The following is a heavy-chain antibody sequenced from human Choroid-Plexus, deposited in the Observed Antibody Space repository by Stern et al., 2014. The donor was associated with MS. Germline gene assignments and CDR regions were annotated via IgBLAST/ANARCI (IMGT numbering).Heavy chain of an antibody. D-gene: IGHD2/OR15-2a*01. CDR2: ISYDGSK. J-gene: IGHJ4*02. CDR3: AKDRQYLTFFFEF. Sequence: VQLVESGGGVVQPGRPLRLSCAASGFSFSSFGMHWVRQAPGKGLEWVALISYDGSKDYADSVKGLFAISRDNSKNPLYLQMNSRRAEDTAVYYCAKDRQYLTFFFEFLGQGSLVPLSS. CDR1: GFSFSSFG. V-gene: IGHV3-30*18.